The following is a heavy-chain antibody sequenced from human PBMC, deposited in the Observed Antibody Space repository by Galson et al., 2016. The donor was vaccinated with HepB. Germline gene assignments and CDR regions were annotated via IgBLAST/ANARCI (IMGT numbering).Heavy chain of an antibody. V-gene: IGHV3-72*01. CDR2: IRAKGNSHTT. D-gene: IGHD2-15*01. CDR1: GFTFSDHY. J-gene: IGHJ4*02. Sequence: SLRLSCAASGFTFSDHYMDWVRQAPGKGLEWVARIRAKGNSHTTEYAASVKGRFTISRDDSRKSLYLQMNSLRSEDTAVYYCATLGYCDGGRCYGFDSWGQGTLVIVSA. CDR3: ATLGYCDGGRCYGFDS.